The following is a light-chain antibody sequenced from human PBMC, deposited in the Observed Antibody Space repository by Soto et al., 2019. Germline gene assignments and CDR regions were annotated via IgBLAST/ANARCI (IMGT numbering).Light chain of an antibody. Sequence: EILLTQSPGTLSLSPGERATLSCRASQSVRNSYLAWYQQKPGQAPRLLIYGASGRATGIPERFSGSGSGTDFTLTISRLEPEDFAVYYCQQYGSSPYTFGRGTMLEI. CDR1: QSVRNSY. J-gene: IGKJ2*01. CDR3: QQYGSSPYT. CDR2: GAS. V-gene: IGKV3-20*01.